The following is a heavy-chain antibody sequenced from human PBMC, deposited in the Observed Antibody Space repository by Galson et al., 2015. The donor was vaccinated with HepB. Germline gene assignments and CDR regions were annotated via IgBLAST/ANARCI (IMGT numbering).Heavy chain of an antibody. D-gene: IGHD2-2*02. Sequence: SLRLSCAASGFTFSTYGMNWVRQAPGKGLEWVSSISSSSSYIYYADSVKGRFTISRDNAKNSLYLQMNSPRAEDTAVYYCARREGVCSSTSCYNGRDWYFDLWGRGTLVTVSS. CDR1: GFTFSTYG. V-gene: IGHV3-21*01. J-gene: IGHJ2*01. CDR2: ISSSSSYI. CDR3: ARREGVCSSTSCYNGRDWYFDL.